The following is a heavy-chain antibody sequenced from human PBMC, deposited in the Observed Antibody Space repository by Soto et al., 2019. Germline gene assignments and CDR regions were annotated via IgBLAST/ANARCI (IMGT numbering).Heavy chain of an antibody. J-gene: IGHJ5*02. D-gene: IGHD4-17*01. CDR1: SASLSSSTFY. Sequence: PSETLSLTRRVSSASLSSSTFYWGWIRQPPGRGPEWIGSIYYSGNTYYKPSLKSRVSISIDTSRNQFSLKLTSVTAADTAVYYCARYYGDYRNWFDPWGQGTLVTVSS. V-gene: IGHV4-39*01. CDR2: IYYSGNT. CDR3: ARYYGDYRNWFDP.